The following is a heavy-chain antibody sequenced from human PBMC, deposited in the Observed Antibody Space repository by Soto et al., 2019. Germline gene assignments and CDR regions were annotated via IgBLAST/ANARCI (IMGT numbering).Heavy chain of an antibody. V-gene: IGHV3-23*01. Sequence: EVQLLESGGGLVQPGGSLRLSCAASGFTFSSYAMSWVRQAPGKGLEWVSAISGSGGSTYYADSVKGRFTISRDNSKNTRYLQMNSLRAEDTAVYYCAKDQRAAGDYFDYWGQGTLVTVSS. CDR3: AKDQRAAGDYFDY. D-gene: IGHD6-13*01. CDR2: ISGSGGST. J-gene: IGHJ4*02. CDR1: GFTFSSYA.